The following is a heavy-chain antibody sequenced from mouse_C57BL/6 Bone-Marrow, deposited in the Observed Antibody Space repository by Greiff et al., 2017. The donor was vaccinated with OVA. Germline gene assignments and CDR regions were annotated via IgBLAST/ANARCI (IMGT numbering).Heavy chain of an antibody. Sequence: VQLQQPGAELVMPGASVKLSCKASGYNFTSYWMHWVKQRPGQGLEWIGEIDPSDSYTNYNQKFKGKSTLTVDTSSSTAYMQLSSLTSEDAAVYYCALAGTGDYGGQGTTLTVSS. J-gene: IGHJ2*01. CDR3: ALAGTGDY. V-gene: IGHV1-69*01. CDR1: GYNFTSYW. D-gene: IGHD4-1*01. CDR2: IDPSDSYT.